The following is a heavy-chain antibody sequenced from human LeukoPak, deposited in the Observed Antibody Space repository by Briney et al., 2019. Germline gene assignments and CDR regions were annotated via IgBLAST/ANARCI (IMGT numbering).Heavy chain of an antibody. CDR1: GYTFTSYA. CDR3: ARVALLWFGEFYGMDV. D-gene: IGHD3-10*01. J-gene: IGHJ6*04. V-gene: IGHV1-3*01. Sequence: GASVKVSCKASGYTFTSYAMHWVRQAPGQRLEWMGWINAGNGNTKYSQKFQGRVTITRDTSASTAYMELSSLRSEDTAVYYCARVALLWFGEFYGMDVWGKGTTATVSS. CDR2: INAGNGNT.